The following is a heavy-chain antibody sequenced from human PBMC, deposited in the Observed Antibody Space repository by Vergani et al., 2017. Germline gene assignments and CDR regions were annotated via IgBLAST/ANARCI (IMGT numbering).Heavy chain of an antibody. J-gene: IGHJ4*01. Sequence: EVQFLESGGGLVQPGGSLRLSCEASGFTFSAYAMSWVRQAPGKGLEWVSAISGYGDNKYSADSVKGRFTISRDNSKNTVFLQMHSLRAEDTAIYYCVKEKIDLGSYFFDSWGHGILVTVSS. CDR2: ISGYGDNK. V-gene: IGHV3-23*01. D-gene: IGHD2/OR15-2a*01. CDR3: VKEKIDLGSYFFDS. CDR1: GFTFSAYA.